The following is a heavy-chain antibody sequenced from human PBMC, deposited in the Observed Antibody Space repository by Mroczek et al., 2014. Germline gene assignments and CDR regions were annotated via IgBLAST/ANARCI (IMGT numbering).Heavy chain of an antibody. CDR1: WVLQWLL. CDR3: ARGRIQLWLRYAFDI. Sequence: QVQLQQWGGRTVEAFGDPVPHLRCLWWVLQWLLLELDPPAPTEGAWSGIGEINHSGSTNYNPSLKSRVTISVDTSKNQFSLKLSSVTAADTAVYYCARGRIQLWLRYAFDIWGQGTMVTVSS. D-gene: IGHD5-18*01. J-gene: IGHJ3*02. CDR2: INHSGST. V-gene: IGHV4-34*01.